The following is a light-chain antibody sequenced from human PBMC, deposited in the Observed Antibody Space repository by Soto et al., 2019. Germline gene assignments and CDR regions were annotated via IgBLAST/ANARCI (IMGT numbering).Light chain of an antibody. CDR2: DAS. J-gene: IGKJ4*01. Sequence: EIVLTQSPATLSLSPGESATLSCGASQRVSNNYLAWYQQKPGLAPRLLIYDASSRATGIPDRFTGSGSGTDFTLTISSLEPEDFAVYYCQKYGNTPLSFGGETKVEIK. CDR1: QRVSNNY. CDR3: QKYGNTPLS. V-gene: IGKV3D-20*01.